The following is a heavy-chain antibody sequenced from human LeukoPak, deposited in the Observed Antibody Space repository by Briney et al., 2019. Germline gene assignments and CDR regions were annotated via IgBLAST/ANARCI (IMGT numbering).Heavy chain of an antibody. Sequence: GGSLRLSCTASGFTLSSYDMNGVRHAPGKGREGVAKISSRRDTIYYADSVKGRFTMSTDNDKNSLFLQMDSRRGEDTAIYYFARSFDLWGQGTLVTVSS. CDR2: ISSRRDTI. CDR1: GFTLSSYD. CDR3: ARSFDL. J-gene: IGHJ4*02. V-gene: IGHV3-48*03.